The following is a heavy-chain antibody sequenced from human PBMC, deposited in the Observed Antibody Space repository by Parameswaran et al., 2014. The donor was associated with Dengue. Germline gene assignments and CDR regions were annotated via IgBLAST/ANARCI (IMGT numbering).Heavy chain of an antibody. CDR2: INHSGST. CDR3: ARVGWLVGGWYLSTSNFDY. V-gene: IGHV4-34*01. J-gene: IGHJ4*02. CDR1: GGSFSGYY. D-gene: IGHD6-19*01. Sequence: SQTLSLTCAVYGGSFSGYYWSWIRQPPGKGLEWIGEINHSGSTNYNPSLKSRVTISVDTSKNQFSLKLSSVTAADTAVYYCARVGWLVGGWYLSTSNFDYWGQGTLVTVSS.